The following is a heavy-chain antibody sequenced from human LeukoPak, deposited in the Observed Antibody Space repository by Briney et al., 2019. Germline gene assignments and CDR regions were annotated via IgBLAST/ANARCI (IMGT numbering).Heavy chain of an antibody. Sequence: PSETLSLTCTVSGGSISSYYWSWIRQPPGKGLEWIGYICYSGSTNSNPSLKSRVTISVDTSKNQFSLKLSSVTAADTAVYYCARLDYYDSSGHIDYWGQGTLVTVSS. CDR3: ARLDYYDSSGHIDY. CDR2: ICYSGST. V-gene: IGHV4-59*08. D-gene: IGHD3-22*01. CDR1: GGSISSYY. J-gene: IGHJ4*02.